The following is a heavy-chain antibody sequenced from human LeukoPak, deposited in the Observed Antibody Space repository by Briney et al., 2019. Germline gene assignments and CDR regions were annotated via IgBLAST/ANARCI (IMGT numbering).Heavy chain of an antibody. D-gene: IGHD2/OR15-2a*01. Sequence: PGGSLRLSCAASGFTFSSYAMHWVRQAPGKGLEWVAVISYDGSNKYYADSVKGRFTISRDNSKNTLYLQMNSLRAEDTAVYYCARDLASMPGYWGQGTLVTVPS. J-gene: IGHJ4*02. CDR3: ARDLASMPGY. V-gene: IGHV3-30*04. CDR1: GFTFSSYA. CDR2: ISYDGSNK.